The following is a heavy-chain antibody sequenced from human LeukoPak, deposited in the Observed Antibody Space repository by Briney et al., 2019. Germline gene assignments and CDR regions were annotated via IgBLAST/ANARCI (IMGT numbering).Heavy chain of an antibody. Sequence: GGSLTLSCAASGFTFSSYAMHWVRQAPGKGLEWVAVISYDGSNKYYADYVKGRFTISRDNSKNTLYLQMNCLRAEDTAVYYCARGIVDVWGQGTTVTVSS. CDR1: GFTFSSYA. CDR3: ARGIVDV. J-gene: IGHJ6*02. CDR2: ISYDGSNK. D-gene: IGHD3-22*01. V-gene: IGHV3-30*04.